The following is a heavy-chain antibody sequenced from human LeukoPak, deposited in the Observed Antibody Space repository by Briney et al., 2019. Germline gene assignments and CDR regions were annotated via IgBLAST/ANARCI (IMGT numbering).Heavy chain of an antibody. Sequence: SETLSLTCTVSGGSISSSSYYWGWIRQPPGKGLEWIGSIYYSGSTYYNPSLKSRVTISVDTSKNQFSLKLSSVTAADTAVYYCARDPLGGGSWFDYWGQGTLVTVSS. D-gene: IGHD2-15*01. CDR2: IYYSGST. CDR3: ARDPLGGGSWFDY. J-gene: IGHJ4*02. V-gene: IGHV4-39*07. CDR1: GGSISSSSYY.